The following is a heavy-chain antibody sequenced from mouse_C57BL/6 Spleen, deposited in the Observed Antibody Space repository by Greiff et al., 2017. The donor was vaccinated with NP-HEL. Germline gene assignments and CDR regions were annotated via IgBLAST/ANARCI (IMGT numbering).Heavy chain of an antibody. D-gene: IGHD1-1*01. CDR2: IHPNSGST. CDR1: GYTFTSYW. J-gene: IGHJ4*01. CDR3: ARSPGPRSSGAMDY. V-gene: IGHV1-64*01. Sequence: QVQLQQPGAELVKPGASVKLSCKASGYTFTSYWMHWVKQRPGQGLEWIGMIHPNSGSTNYNEKFKSKATLTVDKSSSTAYMQLSSLTSEDSAVYYCARSPGPRSSGAMDYWGQGTSVTVSS.